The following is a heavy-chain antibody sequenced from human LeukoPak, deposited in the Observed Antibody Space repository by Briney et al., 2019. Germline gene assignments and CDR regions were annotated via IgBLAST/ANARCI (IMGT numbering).Heavy chain of an antibody. V-gene: IGHV3-30*18. J-gene: IGHJ4*02. D-gene: IGHD4-11*01. Sequence: RGSLRVSCAASGFTFSSYGMHWVRQAPGKGLEWVAVISYDGSNKYYADSVKGRFTISRDNSKNTLYLQMNSLRAEDTAVYYCAKTRRLQGFSFPTAADYWGQGTLVTVSS. CDR3: AKTRRLQGFSFPTAADY. CDR1: GFTFSSYG. CDR2: ISYDGSNK.